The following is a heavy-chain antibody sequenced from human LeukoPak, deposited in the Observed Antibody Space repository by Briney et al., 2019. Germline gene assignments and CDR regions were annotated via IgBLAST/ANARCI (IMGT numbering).Heavy chain of an antibody. Sequence: GGSLRLSCEASGFTFKYYGMHWVRQAPGKGLEWVAFIRFDSTNYYYADSVKGRFTISRDNSQNTLYLQMNSLRVEDTAMYYCAREKQSGGTPFDYWGQGSLVTVSS. D-gene: IGHD1-26*01. J-gene: IGHJ4*02. CDR3: AREKQSGGTPFDY. CDR1: GFTFKYYG. V-gene: IGHV3-30*02. CDR2: IRFDSTNY.